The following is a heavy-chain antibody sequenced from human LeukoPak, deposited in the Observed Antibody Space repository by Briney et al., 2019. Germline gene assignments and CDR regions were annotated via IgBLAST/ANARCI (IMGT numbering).Heavy chain of an antibody. J-gene: IGHJ4*02. D-gene: IGHD3-22*01. Sequence: SETLSLTCTVSGDSITNSDFYWSWIRQPPGEGLEWIGYIYYTGSTYYNPSLKSRVTISVDTSKNQFSLKLSSVTAADTAVYYCARGAMIRRTPLPPGEWGRGTLVTVSS. V-gene: IGHV4-30-4*01. CDR3: ARGAMIRRTPLPPGE. CDR1: GDSITNSDFY. CDR2: IYYTGST.